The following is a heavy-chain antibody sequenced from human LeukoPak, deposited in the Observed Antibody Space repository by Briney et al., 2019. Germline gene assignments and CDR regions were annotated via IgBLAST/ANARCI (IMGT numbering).Heavy chain of an antibody. J-gene: IGHJ4*02. CDR1: GFTFSSYW. V-gene: IGHV3-74*01. CDR2: INSDGSST. Sequence: PGGSLRLSCAASGFTFSSYWMHWVRQAPGKGLVWVSRINSDGSSTTYADSVKGRFTISRDNAKNTLYLQMNSLRAEDTAVYYCARGPDSYGSFDHWGQGTLVTVSS. CDR3: ARGPDSYGSFDH. D-gene: IGHD5-18*01.